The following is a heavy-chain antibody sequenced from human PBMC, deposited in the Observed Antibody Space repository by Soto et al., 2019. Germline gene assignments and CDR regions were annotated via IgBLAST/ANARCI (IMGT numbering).Heavy chain of an antibody. D-gene: IGHD3-16*01. Sequence: QVQLQESGPGLVKPSETLSLTCTAPGGSISSYYWSWIRPPPGKGLEWIGYIYYSGSTNYNPSLKSRVTIPVDTSKNKFSLKLSLKLSSVTAADTAVYYCARRWGDYFDYWGQGTLVTVSS. J-gene: IGHJ4*02. CDR2: IYYSGST. CDR1: GGSISSYY. CDR3: ARRWGDYFDY. V-gene: IGHV4-59*08.